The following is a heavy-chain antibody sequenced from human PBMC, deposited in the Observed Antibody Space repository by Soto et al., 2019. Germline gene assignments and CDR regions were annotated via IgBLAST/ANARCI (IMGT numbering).Heavy chain of an antibody. J-gene: IGHJ6*02. V-gene: IGHV5-51*01. D-gene: IGHD2-21*02. CDR2: IYPGDSDT. Sequence: EVQLVQSGAEVKKPGESLKISCKGSGYSFTSYWIGWVRQMPGKGLEWMGIIYPGDSDTRYSPSFQGQVTISADKSISTAYLQWSSLKASDTAMYYCARLQSQRYCGGDCYPGGMDVWGQGTTVTVSS. CDR3: ARLQSQRYCGGDCYPGGMDV. CDR1: GYSFTSYW.